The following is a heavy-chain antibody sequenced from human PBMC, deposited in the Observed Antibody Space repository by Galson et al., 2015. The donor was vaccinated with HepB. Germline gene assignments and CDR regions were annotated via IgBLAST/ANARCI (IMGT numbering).Heavy chain of an antibody. CDR3: ARDPVDYGDFLDYYYGMDV. J-gene: IGHJ6*02. CDR1: GFTFSSYW. CDR2: ITSDGSST. Sequence: SLRLSCAASGFTFSSYWMHWVRQAPGKGQVWVSRITSDGSSTSYADSVTGRFTISRDNAKNTLYLQMNSLRAEDTAVYYCARDPVDYGDFLDYYYGMDVWGQGTTVTVSS. D-gene: IGHD4-17*01. V-gene: IGHV3-74*01.